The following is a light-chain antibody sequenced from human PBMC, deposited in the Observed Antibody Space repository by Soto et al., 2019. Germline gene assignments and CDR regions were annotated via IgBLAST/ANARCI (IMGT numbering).Light chain of an antibody. Sequence: IQLTQSPSSLSASVGDRNTITCRASQGISSYLAWYQQKPGKAPKLLIYAASTLQSGVPSRFSGSGSGTDFTLTISSLQPEDFATYYCQQLNSYPRTFGQGTKVDIK. J-gene: IGKJ1*01. V-gene: IGKV1-9*01. CDR2: AAS. CDR1: QGISSY. CDR3: QQLNSYPRT.